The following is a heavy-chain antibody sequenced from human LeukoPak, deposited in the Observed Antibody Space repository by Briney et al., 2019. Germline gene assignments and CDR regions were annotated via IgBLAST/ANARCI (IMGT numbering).Heavy chain of an antibody. Sequence: PGGSLRLSCAASGFTFSDYYMSWVRQAPGKGLEWVSYISGDGTTRYYADSVRGRFTVSRDNTKNSLFLQMNSLRAEDTAIYYCPREDYYYAAGYWGQGTLVTVSS. CDR1: GFTFSDYY. V-gene: IGHV3-11*04. D-gene: IGHD3-10*01. J-gene: IGHJ4*02. CDR2: ISGDGTTR. CDR3: PREDYYYAAGY.